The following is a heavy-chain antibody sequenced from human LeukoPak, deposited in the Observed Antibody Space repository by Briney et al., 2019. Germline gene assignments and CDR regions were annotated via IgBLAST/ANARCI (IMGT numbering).Heavy chain of an antibody. CDR1: GYTFTGYY. D-gene: IGHD3-10*01. Sequence: ASVKVSRKASGYTFTGYYMHWVRQAPGQGLEWMGWINPNSGGTNYAQKFQGRVTMTRDTSISTAYMELRSLTSDDTAVYYCARQRFGDVHAFDVWGQGTVVSVS. CDR2: INPNSGGT. J-gene: IGHJ3*01. CDR3: ARQRFGDVHAFDV. V-gene: IGHV1-2*02.